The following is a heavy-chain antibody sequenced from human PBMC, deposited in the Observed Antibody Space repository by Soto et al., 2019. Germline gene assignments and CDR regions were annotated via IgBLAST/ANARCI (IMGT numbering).Heavy chain of an antibody. J-gene: IGHJ6*02. Sequence: QVQLVQSGAEVKKPGSSVKVSCKASGGTFSSYAISWVRQAPGQGLEWMGGIIPIFGTANYAQKFQGGVTITAEESTSTAYVELSSLRSEDTAVYYCAGPAELTRICYYYGMDVWGQGTTVTVSS. CDR3: AGPAELTRICYYYGMDV. D-gene: IGHD1-7*01. CDR1: GGTFSSYA. V-gene: IGHV1-69*12. CDR2: IIPIFGTA.